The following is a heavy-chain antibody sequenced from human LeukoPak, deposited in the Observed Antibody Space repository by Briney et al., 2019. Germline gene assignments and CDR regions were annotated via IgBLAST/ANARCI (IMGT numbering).Heavy chain of an antibody. V-gene: IGHV4-39*01. J-gene: IGHJ4*02. CDR3: ATRQTSRITMVRGVIRPFDY. Sequence: SETLSLTCTVSGGSISSSSYYWGWIRQPPGKGLEWIGSIYYSGSTYYNPSLKSRVTISVDTSKNQFSLKLSSVTAADTAVYYCATRQTSRITMVRGVIRPFDYWGQGTLVTVSS. CDR1: GGSISSSSYY. D-gene: IGHD3-10*01. CDR2: IYYSGST.